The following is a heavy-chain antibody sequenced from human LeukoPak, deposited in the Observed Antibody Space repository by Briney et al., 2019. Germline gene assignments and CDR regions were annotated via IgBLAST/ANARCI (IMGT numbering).Heavy chain of an antibody. V-gene: IGHV3-20*04. Sequence: GGSLRLSCAASGFKFDDYGMRWVRLAPGKGLEYVSGINWNGGTTGNADSVGGRFTISRDNAMNSLFLEMNSLRVEDTALYYCTRLSRDGYTYGAAYWGQGTPVTVSS. J-gene: IGHJ4*02. D-gene: IGHD5-24*01. CDR1: GFKFDDYG. CDR2: INWNGGTT. CDR3: TRLSRDGYTYGAAY.